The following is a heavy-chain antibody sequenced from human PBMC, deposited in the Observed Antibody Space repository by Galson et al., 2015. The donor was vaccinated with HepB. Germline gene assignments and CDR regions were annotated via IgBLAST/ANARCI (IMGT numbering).Heavy chain of an antibody. CDR2: ISWNSGSI. Sequence: LRLSCAASGFTFDDYAMHWVRQAPGKGLEWVSGISWNSGSIGYADSVKGRFTISRDNAKNSLYLQMNSLRAEDTALYYCAKDISATTDGYGMDVWGQGTTVTVSS. CDR3: AKDISATTDGYGMDV. CDR1: GFTFDDYA. D-gene: IGHD6-25*01. J-gene: IGHJ6*02. V-gene: IGHV3-9*01.